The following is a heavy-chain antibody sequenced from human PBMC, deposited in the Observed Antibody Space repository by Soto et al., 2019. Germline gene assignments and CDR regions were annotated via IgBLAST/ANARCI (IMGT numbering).Heavy chain of an antibody. V-gene: IGHV4-30-4*01. Sequence: PSETLSLTCSVSGASITSPDYYWIWIRQPPGRGLEWIGSIYYSGNTFYKTSLQSRLTISTDTSKNQFSLKLNFVTAADTAVYYGASFGVASMNWLNPWGQGTLVTVSS. CDR1: GASITSPDYY. J-gene: IGHJ5*02. CDR2: IYYSGNT. CDR3: ASFGVASMNWLNP. D-gene: IGHD3-3*01.